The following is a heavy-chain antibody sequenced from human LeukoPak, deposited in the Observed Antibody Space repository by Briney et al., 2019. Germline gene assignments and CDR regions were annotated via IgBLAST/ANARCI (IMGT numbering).Heavy chain of an antibody. D-gene: IGHD4-11*01. CDR1: GGAFSGYY. J-gene: IGHJ4*02. CDR3: AREGRLPFDY. CDR2: INHSGST. V-gene: IGHV4-34*01. Sequence: GTLSLTCAGYGGAFSGYYWSWLRQPPGKGLEWIGEINHSGSTNYNPSLKSRVTISVDTSKNQFSLKLSSVTAADTAVYYCAREGRLPFDYWGQGTLVTVSS.